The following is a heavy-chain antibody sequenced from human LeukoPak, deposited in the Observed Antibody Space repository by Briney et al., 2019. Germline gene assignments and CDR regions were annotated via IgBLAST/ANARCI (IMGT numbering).Heavy chain of an antibody. D-gene: IGHD5-24*01. CDR2: INPNSGNT. J-gene: IGHJ5*02. Sequence: GALVKLSCKASGYTFTSYDINWGRQAPGQRLECMGWINPNSGNTGYSQKFQGRVTMTRNTSITTAYMELSSLRSEDTAVYYCARDNSVRDEAWWFNPWGQGTLVTVSS. V-gene: IGHV1-8*01. CDR3: ARDNSVRDEAWWFNP. CDR1: GYTFTSYD.